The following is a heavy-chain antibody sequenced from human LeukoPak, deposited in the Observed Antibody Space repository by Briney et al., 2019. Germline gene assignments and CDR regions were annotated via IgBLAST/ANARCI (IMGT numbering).Heavy chain of an antibody. Sequence: GGSLRLSCSASGFTFSSYAMHWVRQAPGKGLEYVSAISSNGGSTYYADSVKGRFTISRDNSKNTLYLQMSSLRAEDTAVYYCVKGYCSSTNCYGYYYYGMDVWGKGTTVTVSS. CDR1: GFTFSSYA. D-gene: IGHD2-2*01. J-gene: IGHJ6*04. CDR3: VKGYCSSTNCYGYYYYGMDV. V-gene: IGHV3-64D*06. CDR2: ISSNGGST.